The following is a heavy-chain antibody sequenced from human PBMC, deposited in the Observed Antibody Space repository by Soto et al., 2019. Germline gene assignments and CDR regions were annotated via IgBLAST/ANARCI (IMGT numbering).Heavy chain of an antibody. Sequence: QVQLVQSGAEVKKPGASVKVSCKASGYTFTSYGISWVRQVPGQGLEWMGWISAYNGNTNYAQKLQGRVTMTTDTSTSTAYMELRSLRSDDTAVYYCARNWEPGTTTKNWFDPWGQGTLVTVSS. J-gene: IGHJ5*02. D-gene: IGHD1-1*01. CDR2: ISAYNGNT. CDR1: GYTFTSYG. CDR3: ARNWEPGTTTKNWFDP. V-gene: IGHV1-18*01.